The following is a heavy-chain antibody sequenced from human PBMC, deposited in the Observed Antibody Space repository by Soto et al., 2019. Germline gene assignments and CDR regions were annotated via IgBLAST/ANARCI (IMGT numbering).Heavy chain of an antibody. D-gene: IGHD3-22*01. V-gene: IGHV4-39*01. J-gene: IGHJ4*02. Sequence: QLQLQESRTGLVKPSETLSLTCTVSGGSISSSSYYWGWIRQPPGKGLEWIGSIYYSGSTYYNPSIKSRVTISVDTSKNQFSLKLSSVTAADTAVYYCARHGMYYYDSSGYYYSPYYFDYWGQGTLVTVSS. CDR3: ARHGMYYYDSSGYYYSPYYFDY. CDR1: GGSISSSSYY. CDR2: IYYSGST.